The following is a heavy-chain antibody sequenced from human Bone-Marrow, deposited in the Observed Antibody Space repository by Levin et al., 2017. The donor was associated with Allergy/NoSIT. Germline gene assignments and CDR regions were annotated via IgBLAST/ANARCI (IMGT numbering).Heavy chain of an antibody. D-gene: IGHD1-26*01. CDR2: TTPSTGAT. CDR3: ATESPGACYYDY. J-gene: IGHJ4*02. CDR1: GYTVTSYH. Sequence: ASVKVSCKPSGYTVTSYHMHWVRQAPGQGLEWMGITTPSTGATSYAHKFRGRISMTSDTSTSTVYMELSSLRSEDTAVYYCATESPGACYYDYWGQGTLVTVSS. V-gene: IGHV1-46*01.